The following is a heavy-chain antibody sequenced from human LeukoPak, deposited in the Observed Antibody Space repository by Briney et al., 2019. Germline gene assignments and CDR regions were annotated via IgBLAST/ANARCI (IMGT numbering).Heavy chain of an antibody. CDR3: ARDKVVGALVGAFDI. V-gene: IGHV4-59*01. CDR2: IYYSGST. CDR1: GGSIGSYY. J-gene: IGHJ3*02. D-gene: IGHD2-15*01. Sequence: SETLSLTCTVSGGSIGSYYWSWIRQPPGKGLEWIGYIYYSGSTNYNPSLKSRVTISVDTSKNQFSLKLSSVTAADTAVYYCARDKVVGALVGAFDIWGQGTMVTVSS.